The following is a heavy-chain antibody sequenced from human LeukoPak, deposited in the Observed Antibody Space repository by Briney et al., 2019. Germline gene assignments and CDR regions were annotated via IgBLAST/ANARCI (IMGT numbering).Heavy chain of an antibody. CDR3: ATDQDHGYFRQ. Sequence: GGSLRLSCAASGFTFSSYSMNWVRQAPGKGLEWVSFISSSSNYRYYADSVKGRFTISRDNAKNTLYLDMNSLRAEDTAVFYCATDQDHGYFRQWGQGTLVIVSS. J-gene: IGHJ1*01. V-gene: IGHV3-21*06. D-gene: IGHD3-22*01. CDR2: ISSSSNYR. CDR1: GFTFSSYS.